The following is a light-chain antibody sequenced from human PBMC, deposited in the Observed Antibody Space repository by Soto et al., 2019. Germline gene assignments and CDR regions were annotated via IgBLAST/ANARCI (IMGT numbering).Light chain of an antibody. CDR2: DVN. Sequence: QSALTQPASVSGSPGQSITISCTGTSSDVGTYILVSWYQQHPGNAPQLMIYDVNKRPSGVSDRFSGSKSGNTASLTISGLQAEDEADYYSNSYTSISYVFGTGTKVTVL. V-gene: IGLV2-14*02. J-gene: IGLJ1*01. CDR1: SSDVGTYIL. CDR3: NSYTSISYV.